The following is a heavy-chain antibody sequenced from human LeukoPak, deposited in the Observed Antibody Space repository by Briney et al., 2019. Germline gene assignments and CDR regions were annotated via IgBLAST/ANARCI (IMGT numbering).Heavy chain of an antibody. J-gene: IGHJ6*03. CDR3: TVTTSYYYYYMDV. CDR1: GFTFSSYS. CDR2: ISSSSSYI. Sequence: GGSLRLSCAASGFTFSSYSMNWVRQAPGKGLEGVSSISSSSSYIYYADSVKGRFTISRDNAKNSLYLQMNSLRAEDTAVYYCTVTTSYYYYYMDVWGKGTTVTVSS. D-gene: IGHD4-17*01. V-gene: IGHV3-21*01.